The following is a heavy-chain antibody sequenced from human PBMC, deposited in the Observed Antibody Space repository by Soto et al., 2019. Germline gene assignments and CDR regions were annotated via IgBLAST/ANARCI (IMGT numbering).Heavy chain of an antibody. D-gene: IGHD4-17*01. J-gene: IGHJ6*02. V-gene: IGHV3-33*01. CDR1: GFTFSSYG. CDR2: IWYDGSNK. CDR3: ARAMGFDGDAMPYGMDV. Sequence: GGSLRLSCAASGFTFSSYGMHWVRQAPGKGLEWVAVIWYDGSNKYYADSVKGRFTISRDNSKNTLYLQMNSLRAEDTAVYYCARAMGFDGDAMPYGMDVWGQGTTVTVSS.